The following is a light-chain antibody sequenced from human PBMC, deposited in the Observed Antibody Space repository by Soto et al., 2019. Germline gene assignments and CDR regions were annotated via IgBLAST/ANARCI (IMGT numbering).Light chain of an antibody. J-gene: IGKJ2*01. CDR2: DTS. CDR3: QQRSNWPPLYT. Sequence: EIVLTQSPATLSLSPGERATLSCRASQSVTSYLAWYQQTPGQAPRLLIYDTSNRATGIPDRFSGSGSGTDFTLTISSLQPEDVGVYFCQQRSNWPPLYTFGQGTKLEIK. V-gene: IGKV3-11*01. CDR1: QSVTSY.